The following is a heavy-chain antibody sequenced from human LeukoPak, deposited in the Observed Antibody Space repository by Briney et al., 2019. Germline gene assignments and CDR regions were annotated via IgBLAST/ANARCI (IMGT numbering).Heavy chain of an antibody. CDR3: AKESEVCSGGSCYSFYFDY. CDR1: GFTFDDYG. D-gene: IGHD2-15*01. V-gene: IGHV3-20*04. Sequence: GGSLRLSCAASGFTFDDYGMSWVRQAPGKGLEWVSGINWNGGSTGYADSVKGRFTISRDNSKNTLYLQMNSLRAEDTAVYYCAKESEVCSGGSCYSFYFDYWGQGTLVTVSS. CDR2: INWNGGST. J-gene: IGHJ4*02.